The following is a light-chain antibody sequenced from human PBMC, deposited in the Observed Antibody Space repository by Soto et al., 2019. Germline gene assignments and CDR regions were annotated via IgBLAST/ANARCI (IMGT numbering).Light chain of an antibody. J-gene: IGKJ4*01. CDR1: QNIRSW. V-gene: IGKV1-5*03. CDR3: QEYNGNSGLT. Sequence: DIQMTQSHSTLSASVGDRVTITCRASQNIRSWLAWYQQKPGKAPELLIYSASGLESGVPSRFSVSGSWTKFTLTLSSLQPDDFATYYCQEYNGNSGLTFGGGTKLEIK. CDR2: SAS.